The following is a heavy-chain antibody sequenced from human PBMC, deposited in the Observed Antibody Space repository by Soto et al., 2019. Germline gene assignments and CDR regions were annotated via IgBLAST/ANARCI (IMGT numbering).Heavy chain of an antibody. CDR2: INHSGST. Sequence: QVQLQQWGAGLLKPSETLSLTCAVYGGSFSGYYWSWIRQPPGKGLEWIGEINHSGSTNYNPSLKSRATISVDTSKNQFSLKLSSVTAADTAVYYCARGGGYSYGYNWFDPWGQGTLVTVSS. CDR1: GGSFSGYY. V-gene: IGHV4-34*01. D-gene: IGHD5-18*01. CDR3: ARGGGYSYGYNWFDP. J-gene: IGHJ5*02.